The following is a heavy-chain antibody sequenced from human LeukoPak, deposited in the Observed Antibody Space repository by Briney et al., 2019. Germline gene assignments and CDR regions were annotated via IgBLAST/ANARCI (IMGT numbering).Heavy chain of an antibody. D-gene: IGHD4-17*01. CDR3: ARRRRGDYGRGYFDY. J-gene: IGHJ4*02. Sequence: SETLSLTCTVSGGSLSSGSYYWSWIRQPAGKGLEWIGRIYTSGSTNYSPSLKNRVTISVDTSKNQFSLKLSSVTAADTAVYYCARRRRGDYGRGYFDYWGQGTLVAVSS. V-gene: IGHV4-61*02. CDR2: IYTSGST. CDR1: GGSLSSGSYY.